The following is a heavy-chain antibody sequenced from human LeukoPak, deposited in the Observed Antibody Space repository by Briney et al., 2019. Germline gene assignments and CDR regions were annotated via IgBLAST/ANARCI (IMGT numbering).Heavy chain of an antibody. J-gene: IGHJ4*02. CDR1: GFTFSSYW. V-gene: IGHV3-74*01. CDR2: INSDGSSA. Sequence: GGSLRLSCAASGFTFSSYWMHWVRQAPGKGLVWVSRINSDGSSAAYADSVKGRFTISRDNAKNTLYLQMNSLRAEDTAVYYCARRDNSAYVDQWGQGTLVTVSS. CDR3: ARRDNSAYVDQ. D-gene: IGHD3-22*01.